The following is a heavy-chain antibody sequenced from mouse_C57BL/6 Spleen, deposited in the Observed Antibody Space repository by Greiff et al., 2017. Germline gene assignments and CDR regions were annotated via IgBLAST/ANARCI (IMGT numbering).Heavy chain of an antibody. Sequence: QVQLQQSGPELVKPGASVKISCKASGYAFSSSWMNWVKQRPGKGLEWIGRIYPGDGDTNYNGKFKGKATLTADKSSSTAYMQLSSLTSEDSAVYFRARGGFTTVVATDYWGQGTTLTVSS. D-gene: IGHD1-1*01. CDR1: GYAFSSSW. CDR3: ARGGFTTVVATDY. V-gene: IGHV1-82*01. J-gene: IGHJ2*01. CDR2: IYPGDGDT.